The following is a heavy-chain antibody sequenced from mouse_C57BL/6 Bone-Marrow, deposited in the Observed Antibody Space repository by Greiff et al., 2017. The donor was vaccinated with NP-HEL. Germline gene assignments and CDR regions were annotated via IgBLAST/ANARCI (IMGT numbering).Heavy chain of an antibody. J-gene: IGHJ3*01. V-gene: IGHV5-12*01. CDR1: GFTFSDYY. Sequence: DVMLVESGGGLVQPGGSLKLSCAASGFTFSDYYMYWVRQTPEKRLEWVAYISNGGGSTYYPDTVKGRFTISRDNAKNTLYLQMSRLKSEDTAMYYCARSSSPFAYWGQGTLVTVSA. CDR3: ARSSSPFAY. D-gene: IGHD1-1*01. CDR2: ISNGGGST.